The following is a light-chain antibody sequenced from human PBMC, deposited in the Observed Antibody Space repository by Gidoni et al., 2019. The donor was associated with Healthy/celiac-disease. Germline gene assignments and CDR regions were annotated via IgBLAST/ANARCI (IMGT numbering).Light chain of an antibody. V-gene: IGKV4-1*01. Sequence: VMTQSPDSLAVSLGERATINCKSSQSVLYSSNNKNYLAWYQQKPGQPPKLLIYWASTRESGVPDRFSGSGSGTDFTLTISSLQAEDVAVYYCQQYYSTLFTFGPGTKVDIK. CDR3: QQYYSTLFT. CDR2: WAS. CDR1: QSVLYSSNNKNY. J-gene: IGKJ3*01.